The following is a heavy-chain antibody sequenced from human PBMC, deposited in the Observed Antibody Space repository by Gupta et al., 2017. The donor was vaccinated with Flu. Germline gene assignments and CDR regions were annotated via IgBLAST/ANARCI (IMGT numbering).Heavy chain of an antibody. J-gene: IGHJ6*03. Sequence: VEWVSSIRCSGGNTYYADSVKGRFSNSSVNSKNTLYLQMNSLRAEDTAVYYVAKTGSGPSAMPWIYYYYLDVWGNGTTVTGSS. V-gene: IGHV3-23*01. CDR2: IRCSGGNT. CDR3: AKTGSGPSAMPWIYYYYLDV. D-gene: IGHD2-2*01.